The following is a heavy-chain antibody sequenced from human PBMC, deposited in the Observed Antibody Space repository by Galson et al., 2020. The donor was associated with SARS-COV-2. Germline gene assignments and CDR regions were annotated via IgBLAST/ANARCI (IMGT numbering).Heavy chain of an antibody. J-gene: IGHJ4*02. D-gene: IGHD3-10*01. V-gene: IGHV4-31*03. CDR2: IYYSGST. Sequence: SETLSLTCTVSGGSISSGGYYWSWIRQHPGKGLEWIGYIYYSGSTYYNPSLKSRVTISVDTSKNQFSLKLSSVTAADTAVYYCARIRGSGSIIQYVEHFDYWGQGTLVTVSS. CDR1: GGSISSGGYY. CDR3: ARIRGSGSIIQYVEHFDY.